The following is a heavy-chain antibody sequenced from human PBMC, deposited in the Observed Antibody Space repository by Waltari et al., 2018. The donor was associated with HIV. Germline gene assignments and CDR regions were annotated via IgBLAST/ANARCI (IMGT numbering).Heavy chain of an antibody. CDR3: ARTVQGVTSHFDF. CDR2: FFPGESYI. CDR1: GYSFTSHW. J-gene: IGHJ4*02. Sequence: EVQLVQSGVEVKKHGESLQISCKASGYSFTSHWIGWGAQMPGKGRVWMGIFFPGESYIRYRPSFQGQVTISAYQSITTAYLQWSSLKASDTAMYYCARTVQGVTSHFDFWGQGTLVTVSS. V-gene: IGHV5-51*01. D-gene: IGHD3-10*01.